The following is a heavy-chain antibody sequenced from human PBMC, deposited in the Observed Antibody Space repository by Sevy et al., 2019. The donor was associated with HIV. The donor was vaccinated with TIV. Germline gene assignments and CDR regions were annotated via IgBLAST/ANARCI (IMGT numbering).Heavy chain of an antibody. V-gene: IGHV3-23*01. CDR2: ISGSGGST. CDR3: AKGADSGSYYYFDY. Sequence: GGSLRLSCAASGFTFSSYAMSWVRQAPGKGLEWVSGISGSGGSTYYADSVKGRFTISRDNSKNTVYLQMNSLRAEDTAVYYCAKGADSGSYYYFDYWGQGTLVTVSS. J-gene: IGHJ4*02. D-gene: IGHD1-26*01. CDR1: GFTFSSYA.